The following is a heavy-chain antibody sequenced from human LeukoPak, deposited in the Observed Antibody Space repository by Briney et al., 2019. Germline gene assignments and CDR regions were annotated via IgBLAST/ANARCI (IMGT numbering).Heavy chain of an antibody. CDR2: ISSSSITI. Sequence: GSLRLSCAASGFTFSSYSLNWVRQTPGKGLEWVSFISSSSITIYYADSVKGRFTISRDNAEKSLYLQMNSLRAEDTAVYYCARDRGGSYSAIDYWGQGTLVTVSS. CDR3: ARDRGGSYSAIDY. D-gene: IGHD2-15*01. V-gene: IGHV3-48*04. CDR1: GFTFSSYS. J-gene: IGHJ4*02.